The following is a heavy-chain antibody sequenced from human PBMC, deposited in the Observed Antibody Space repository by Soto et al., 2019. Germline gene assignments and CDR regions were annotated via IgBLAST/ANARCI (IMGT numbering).Heavy chain of an antibody. J-gene: IGHJ3*02. D-gene: IGHD3-3*01. CDR3: AIDESAYYDFWSGYHDAFDI. Sequence: PGGSLRLSCAASGFTFSSYGMHWVRQAPGKGLEWVAVIWYDGSNKYYADSVKGRFTISRDNSKNTLYLQMNSLRAEDTAVYYCAIDESAYYDFWSGYHDAFDIWGQGTMVTVSS. V-gene: IGHV3-33*01. CDR1: GFTFSSYG. CDR2: IWYDGSNK.